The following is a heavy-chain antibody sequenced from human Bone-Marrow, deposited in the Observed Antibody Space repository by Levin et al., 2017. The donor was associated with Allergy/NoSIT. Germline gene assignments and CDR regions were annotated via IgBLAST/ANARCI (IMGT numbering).Heavy chain of an antibody. CDR3: ARVYTGNDKIDY. Sequence: PSETLSLTCSVSGDSISTYYWGWIRQPPGKGLEWIGYIHDSGSTNYNPSLKSRVSISVDTSKNQFSLKLTSVTAADTALYYCARVYTGNDKIDYWGQGTLVTVSS. CDR2: IHDSGST. D-gene: IGHD1-20*01. J-gene: IGHJ4*02. V-gene: IGHV4-59*01. CDR1: GDSISTYY.